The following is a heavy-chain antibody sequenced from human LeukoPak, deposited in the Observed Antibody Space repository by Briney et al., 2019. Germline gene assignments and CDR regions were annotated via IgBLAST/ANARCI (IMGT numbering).Heavy chain of an antibody. J-gene: IGHJ5*02. Sequence: TGGSLRLSCAASGFTSSSYWMHWVRQVPGKGLVWASRISGDGTARNYADSVKGRFTISRDDAKNTVDLQMNSLRGEDTAVYYCVRGRGSYGWFDPWGQGTLVTVSS. CDR2: ISGDGTAR. D-gene: IGHD3-10*01. CDR1: GFTSSSYW. CDR3: VRGRGSYGWFDP. V-gene: IGHV3-74*01.